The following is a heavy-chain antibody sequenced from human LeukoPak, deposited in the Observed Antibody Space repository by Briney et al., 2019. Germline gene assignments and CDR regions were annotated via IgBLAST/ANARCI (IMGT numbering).Heavy chain of an antibody. J-gene: IGHJ5*02. V-gene: IGHV4-39*01. CDR3: ARRPRNYYDSSGYHWGNWFDP. CDR2: IYYSGST. CDR1: GGSVSSSNYY. Sequence: SETLSLTCTVSGGSVSSSNYYWGWIRQPQGKGLEWIGTIYYSGSTYYNPSLKSRVTISVDTSKNQFSLKLSSVTAADTAVYYCARRPRNYYDSSGYHWGNWFDPWGQGTLVTVSS. D-gene: IGHD3-22*01.